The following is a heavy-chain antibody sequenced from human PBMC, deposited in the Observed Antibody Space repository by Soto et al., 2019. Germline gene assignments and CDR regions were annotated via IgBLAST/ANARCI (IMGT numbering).Heavy chain of an antibody. D-gene: IGHD3-3*01. CDR2: INWNSGRI. V-gene: IGHV3-9*01. CDR1: GFTFDDYA. J-gene: IGHJ4*02. Sequence: EVQLVESGGGLVQPGRSLRLSCAASGFTFDDYAMHWVRQAPGKGLEWVSGINWNSGRIVYADSVKGRFTISRDNAKKSLYLQMNSLRAEDTALYYCAKGGTRHYDFWSDYWGQGTLVTVSS. CDR3: AKGGTRHYDFWSDY.